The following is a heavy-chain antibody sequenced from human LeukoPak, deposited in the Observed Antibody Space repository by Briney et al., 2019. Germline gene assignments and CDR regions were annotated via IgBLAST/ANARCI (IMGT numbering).Heavy chain of an antibody. Sequence: GGSLRLSCAVSGFTFSGFWMSWSRQAPGKGLEWVASINSDGSEGYYADVVKGRFTISRDNAKNSLYLQINSLRAEDTAVYYCARSSYSXSSSVWGQGTMVXVSS. V-gene: IGHV3-7*03. CDR2: INSDGSEG. J-gene: IGHJ3*01. D-gene: IGHD6-6*01. CDR1: GFTFSGFW. CDR3: ARSSYSXSSSV.